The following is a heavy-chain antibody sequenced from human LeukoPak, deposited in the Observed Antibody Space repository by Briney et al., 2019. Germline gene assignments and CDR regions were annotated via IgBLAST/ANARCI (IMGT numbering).Heavy chain of an antibody. CDR2: IYYSGST. V-gene: IGHV4-59*01. Sequence: SETLSLTCTVSGDSISTYFWSWIRQPPGKGLEWIGYIYYSGSTNYNPSLKSRVTMSIDTSKNQFSLRLTSVTAADTALYYCAREAWVSGDSKYRYYGIDVWGQGTTVTVSS. CDR3: AREAWVSGDSKYRYYGIDV. J-gene: IGHJ6*02. D-gene: IGHD4-17*01. CDR1: GDSISTYF.